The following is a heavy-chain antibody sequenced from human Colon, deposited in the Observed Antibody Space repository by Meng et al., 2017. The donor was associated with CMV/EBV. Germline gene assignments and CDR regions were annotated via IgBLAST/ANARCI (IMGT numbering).Heavy chain of an antibody. J-gene: IGHJ4*02. V-gene: IGHV1-46*01. D-gene: IGHD3-10*01. CDR2: INPSGGST. CDR1: FATYY. Sequence: FATYYIHGVRRAPGQGLEWMGMINPSGGSTSYSHKFRARITMTRDTSTSTVYMTLGGLRSDDTAVYYCARDPVYYGSGSYYNTGGYWGQGTLVTVSS. CDR3: ARDPVYYGSGSYYNTGGY.